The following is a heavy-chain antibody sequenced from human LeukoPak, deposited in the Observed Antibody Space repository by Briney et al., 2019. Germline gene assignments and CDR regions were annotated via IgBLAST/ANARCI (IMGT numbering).Heavy chain of an antibody. CDR2: IKQDGSEK. V-gene: IGHV3-7*01. D-gene: IGHD4/OR15-4a*01. CDR1: GFTFSSYW. Sequence: GGSLRLSCAASGFTFSSYWMSWVRQAPGKGLEWVANIKQDGSEKYYVDSVKGRFTISRDNAKNSLYLQMNSLRAEDTAVYYCARVEGATAYYYYYYGMDVWGQGTTVTVSS. CDR3: ARVEGATAYYYYYYGMDV. J-gene: IGHJ6*02.